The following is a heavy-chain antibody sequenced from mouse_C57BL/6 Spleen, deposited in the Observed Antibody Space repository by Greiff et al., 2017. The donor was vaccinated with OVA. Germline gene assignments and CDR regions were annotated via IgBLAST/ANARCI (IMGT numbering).Heavy chain of an antibody. CDR1: GYTFTSYW. J-gene: IGHJ3*01. D-gene: IGHD1-1*01. V-gene: IGHV1-64*01. Sequence: QVQLQQPGAELVKPGASVKLSCKASGYTFTSYWMHWVKQRPGQGLEWIGMIHPNSGSTNYNEKFKSKATLTVDKSSSTAYMQLSSLTSEDSAVYYCARGGGSSAAWFAYWGQGTLVTVSA. CDR3: ARGGGSSAAWFAY. CDR2: IHPNSGST.